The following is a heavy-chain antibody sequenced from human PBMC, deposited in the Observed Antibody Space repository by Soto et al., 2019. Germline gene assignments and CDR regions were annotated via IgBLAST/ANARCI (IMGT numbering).Heavy chain of an antibody. CDR2: INPNSGGT. Sequence: GAAVKVSCKASGYTFTGYYMHWVRQAPGQGLECMGWINPNSGGTNYAQKFQGRVTMTRDTSISTAYMELSRLRSDDTAVYYCAGDTLELWWFDSWGQGTLVTVSS. D-gene: IGHD5-18*01. V-gene: IGHV1-2*02. CDR1: GYTFTGYY. CDR3: AGDTLELWWFDS. J-gene: IGHJ5*01.